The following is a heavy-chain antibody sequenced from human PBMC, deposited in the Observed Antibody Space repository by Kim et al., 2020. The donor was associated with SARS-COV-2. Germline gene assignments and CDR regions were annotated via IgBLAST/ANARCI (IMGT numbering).Heavy chain of an antibody. J-gene: IGHJ4*02. CDR2: ISPSGNS. CDR1: GGSFSGYY. CDR3: SRVAYSQGRRSEFDY. D-gene: IGHD2-21*01. Sequence: SETLSLTCAVYGGSFSGYYWGWIRQPPGKGLEWIGEISPSGNSYYNPSLMSRFTLSVDSSKNQFSLKMDSVTAADTAVYYCSRVAYSQGRRSEFDYWGQG. V-gene: IGHV4-34*01.